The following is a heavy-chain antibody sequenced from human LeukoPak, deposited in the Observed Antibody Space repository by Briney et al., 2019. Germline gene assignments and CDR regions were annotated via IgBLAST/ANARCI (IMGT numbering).Heavy chain of an antibody. CDR2: IQHSGGT. CDR3: ASPMLRGLAGIDAFNI. CDR1: GVSISSGGYY. J-gene: IGHJ3*02. D-gene: IGHD3-10*01. Sequence: SQTLSLTCTVSGVSISSGGYYWSWIRQPPGKGLEWIGHIQHSGGTYYSPSLRSRVTMSLDRSKNQFSLNLSSATAADTAVYYCASPMLRGLAGIDAFNIWGQGTMVTVSS. V-gene: IGHV4-30-2*01.